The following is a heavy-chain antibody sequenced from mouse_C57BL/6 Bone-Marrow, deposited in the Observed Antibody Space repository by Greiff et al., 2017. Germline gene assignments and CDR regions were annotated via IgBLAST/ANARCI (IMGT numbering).Heavy chain of an antibody. V-gene: IGHV5-4*01. CDR3: ARDRGYYGSRSWFAY. Sequence: EVQRVESGGGLVKPGGSLKLSCAASGFTFSSYAMSWVRQTPEKRLEWVATISDGGSYTYYPDNVKGRFTISRDNAKNNLYLQMSHLKSEDTAMYYCARDRGYYGSRSWFAYWGQGTLVTVSA. J-gene: IGHJ3*01. D-gene: IGHD1-1*01. CDR1: GFTFSSYA. CDR2: ISDGGSYT.